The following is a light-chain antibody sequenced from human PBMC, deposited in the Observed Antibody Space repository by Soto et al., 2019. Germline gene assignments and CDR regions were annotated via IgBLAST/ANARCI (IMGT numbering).Light chain of an antibody. CDR2: KTS. J-gene: IGKJ1*01. CDR1: QSIRSW. CDR3: QQYNTYPWT. Sequence: DIQMTQSPSTLSASVGDRVTITCRASQSIRSWLAWYQQKPGKAPNLLIYKTSSLQSGVPSRFSGAESGTEFTLTISSLQPEDFATYFCQQYNTYPWTFGHGTKVEVK. V-gene: IGKV1-5*03.